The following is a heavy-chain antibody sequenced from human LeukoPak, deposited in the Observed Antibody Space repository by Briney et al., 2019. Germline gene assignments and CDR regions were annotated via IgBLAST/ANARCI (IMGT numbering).Heavy chain of an antibody. V-gene: IGHV4-34*01. CDR3: ARGTPIAAA. Sequence: SETLSLTCTVSGVSISSYYWSWIRQPPGKGLEWIGEINHSGSTNYNPSLKSRVTISVDTSKNQFSLKLSSVTAADTAVYYCARGTPIAAAWGQGTLVTVSS. CDR2: INHSGST. D-gene: IGHD6-13*01. CDR1: GVSISSYY. J-gene: IGHJ4*02.